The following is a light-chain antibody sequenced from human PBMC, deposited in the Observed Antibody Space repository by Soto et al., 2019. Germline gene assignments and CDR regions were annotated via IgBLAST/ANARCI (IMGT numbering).Light chain of an antibody. V-gene: IGKV1-5*03. CDR1: QSISTW. Sequence: DIQMTQSPSTLSASIGDRVTITCRASQSISTWLAWYQQKPGKAPKLLIYKASSLASGVPSRFSGSGSGTEFTLTISSLQPDDFATYYCQQYNSYLRTFGQGTKVEIK. CDR2: KAS. J-gene: IGKJ1*01. CDR3: QQYNSYLRT.